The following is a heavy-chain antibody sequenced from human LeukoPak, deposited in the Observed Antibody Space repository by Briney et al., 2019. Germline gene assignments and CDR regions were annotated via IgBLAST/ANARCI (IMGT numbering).Heavy chain of an antibody. J-gene: IGHJ3*02. CDR3: ARVGYCSSTSCYYWHAFDI. D-gene: IGHD2-2*01. Sequence: SETLSLTCTVSGGSISSYYWSWIRQPAGKGLEWIGRIYTSGSTNYNPSLKSRVTMSVDTSKNQFSLKLSSVTAADTAVYYCARVGYCSSTSCYYWHAFDIWGQGTMVTVSS. CDR1: GGSISSYY. CDR2: IYTSGST. V-gene: IGHV4-4*07.